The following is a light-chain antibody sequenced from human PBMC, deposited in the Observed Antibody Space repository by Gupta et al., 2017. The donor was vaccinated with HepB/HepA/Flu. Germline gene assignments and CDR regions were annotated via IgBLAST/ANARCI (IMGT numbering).Light chain of an antibody. J-gene: IGLJ3*02. Sequence: SYELTQPPSLAVSPGQTATLSCSGDGLEDNFVSWYQQKPGHSPTLVIVPEAKRPSGIPERFSGSSPGNTATLTLRGAESLDGACYYCPALAAGIPVVFGGGT. CDR1: GLEDNF. CDR2: PEA. V-gene: IGLV3-1*01. CDR3: PALAAGIPVV.